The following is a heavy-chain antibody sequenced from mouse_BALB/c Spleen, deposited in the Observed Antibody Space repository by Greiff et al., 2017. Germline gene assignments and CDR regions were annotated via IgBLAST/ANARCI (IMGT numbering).Heavy chain of an antibody. Sequence: VQGVESGPGLVAPSQSLSITCTVSGFSLTSYGVHWVRQPPGKGLEWLGVIWAGGSTNYNSALMSRLSISKDNSKSQVFLKMNSLQTDDTAMYYCARTSSSGAWFAYWGQGTLVTVSA. V-gene: IGHV2-9*02. CDR2: IWAGGST. CDR3: ARTSSSGAWFAY. CDR1: GFSLTSYG. J-gene: IGHJ3*01.